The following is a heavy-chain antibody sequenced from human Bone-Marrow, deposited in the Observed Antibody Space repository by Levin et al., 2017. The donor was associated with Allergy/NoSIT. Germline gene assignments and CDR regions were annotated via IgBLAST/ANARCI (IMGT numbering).Heavy chain of an antibody. Sequence: PGGSLRLSCGVSGFIFSNYAMHWVRQAPGKGLEWVAVISYDGVTNKYADSVTGRFTISRDNSRNTLYLQMNSLRVEDTAVYYCAKESSNYPNNWFDPWGQGTQVTVSS. CDR2: ISYDGVTN. V-gene: IGHV3-30*18. CDR3: AKESSNYPNNWFDP. D-gene: IGHD4-11*01. J-gene: IGHJ5*02. CDR1: GFIFSNYA.